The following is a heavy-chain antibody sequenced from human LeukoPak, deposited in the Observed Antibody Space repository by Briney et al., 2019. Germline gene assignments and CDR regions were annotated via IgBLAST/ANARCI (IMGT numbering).Heavy chain of an antibody. V-gene: IGHV1-18*01. D-gene: IGHD2-2*01. CDR1: GYRFASYG. CDR3: AREYCSTTRCYMADY. J-gene: IGHJ4*02. CDR2: ISGYNGNT. Sequence: ASVKVSCKASGYRFASYGISWVRQAPGQGLEWMGWISGYNGNTNYAQKLQGRVTMTTDTSTSTAYMELRSLRSDDTAVYYCAREYCSTTRCYMADYWGQGTLVTVSS.